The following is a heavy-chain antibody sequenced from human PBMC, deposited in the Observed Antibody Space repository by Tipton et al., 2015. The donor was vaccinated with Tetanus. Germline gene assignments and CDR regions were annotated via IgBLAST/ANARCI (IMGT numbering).Heavy chain of an antibody. CDR2: INHSGST. J-gene: IGHJ5*02. D-gene: IGHD6-6*01. CDR1: GGSFSGYY. CDR3: ARVGLVMAARRRNWLDP. V-gene: IGHV4-34*01. Sequence: TLSLTCAVYGGSFSGYYWSWIRQPPGKGLEWIGEINHSGSTNYNPSLKSRVTISVDTSKNQFSLKLSSVTAADTAGYYCARVGLVMAARRRNWLDPWGQGTLVTVSS.